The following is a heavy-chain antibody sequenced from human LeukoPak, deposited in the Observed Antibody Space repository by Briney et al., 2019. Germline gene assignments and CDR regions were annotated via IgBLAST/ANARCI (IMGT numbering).Heavy chain of an antibody. Sequence: PSETLSLTCTVSGGSISSSSYYWGWIRQPPGKGLEWIGSIYYSGSTYYNPSLKSRVTISVDTSKNQFSLKLSSVTAADTAVYYCARRRYTAMVSRITSPFDYWGQGTLVTVSS. V-gene: IGHV4-39*07. D-gene: IGHD5-18*01. CDR3: ARRRYTAMVSRITSPFDY. CDR2: IYYSGST. J-gene: IGHJ4*02. CDR1: GGSISSSSYY.